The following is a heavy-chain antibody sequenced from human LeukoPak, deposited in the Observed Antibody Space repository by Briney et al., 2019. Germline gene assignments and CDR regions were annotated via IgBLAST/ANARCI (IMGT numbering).Heavy chain of an antibody. D-gene: IGHD6-13*01. CDR3: ARERGYSSLYYYYGMDV. Sequence: SETLSLTCTVSGGSISTYYWSWIRQPPGKALEWIGYIYYSGSTNYNPSLKSRVTISVDTSKNQFSLKLSSVTAADTAVYYCARERGYSSLYYYYGMDVWGQGTTVTVSS. CDR1: GGSISTYY. J-gene: IGHJ6*02. CDR2: IYYSGST. V-gene: IGHV4-59*01.